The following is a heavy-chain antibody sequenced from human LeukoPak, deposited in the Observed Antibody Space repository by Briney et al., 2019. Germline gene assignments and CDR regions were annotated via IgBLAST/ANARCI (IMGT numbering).Heavy chain of an antibody. CDR2: ISGSGDNT. CDR1: GFTFSSYA. CDR3: AKDERNWNYNLASQTYD. V-gene: IGHV3-23*01. J-gene: IGHJ4*02. Sequence: PGGSLRLSCAASGFTFSSYAMSWVRQPPGKGLEWVSGISGSGDNTYYADSVKGRFTVSRDNSKNTLYLQMSSLRAEDTAVYYCAKDERNWNYNLASQTYDWGQGTLVTVSS. D-gene: IGHD1-7*01.